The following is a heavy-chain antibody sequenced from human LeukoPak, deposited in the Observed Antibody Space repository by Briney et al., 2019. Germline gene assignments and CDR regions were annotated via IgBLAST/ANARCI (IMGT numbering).Heavy chain of an antibody. CDR3: ARESRGSSSALDY. V-gene: IGHV1-69*06. Sequence: SVKVSCKASGGTFSSYAISWVRQAPGQGLEWMGGIIPIFGTANYAQKFQGRVTITADKSTSTAYMELSSLRSEDTAVYYCARESRGSSSALDYWGQGTLVTVSS. D-gene: IGHD6-13*01. CDR1: GGTFSSYA. J-gene: IGHJ4*02. CDR2: IIPIFGTA.